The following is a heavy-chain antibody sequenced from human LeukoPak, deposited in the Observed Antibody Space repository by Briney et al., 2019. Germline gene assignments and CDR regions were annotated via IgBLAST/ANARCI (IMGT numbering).Heavy chain of an antibody. V-gene: IGHV4-4*02. D-gene: IGHD3-3*01. J-gene: IGHJ6*02. CDR2: IYHSGST. CDR3: ARGQLRFLEWLLRNYYYYGMDV. CDR1: GGAISSSNW. Sequence: SETLSLTCAVSGGAISSSNWWSWVRQPPGKGLEWIGEIYHSGSTNYNPSLKSRVTISVDTSKNQFSLKLSSVTAADTAVYYCARGQLRFLEWLLRNYYYYGMDVWGQGTTVTVSS.